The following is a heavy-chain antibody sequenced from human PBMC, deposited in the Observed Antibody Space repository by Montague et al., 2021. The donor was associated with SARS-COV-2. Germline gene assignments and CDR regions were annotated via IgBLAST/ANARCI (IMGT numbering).Heavy chain of an antibody. V-gene: IGHV6-1*01. CDR3: ARGDEEQWLVHYYYYGMDV. D-gene: IGHD6-19*01. Sequence: CAISGDSVSSNSAAWNWIRQSPSRGLEWLGRTYYRSKWYNDYAVSVKSRITINPDTSKNQFSLQLNSVTPEDTAVYYCARGDEEQWLVHYYYYGMDVWGQGTPAPVSS. J-gene: IGHJ6*02. CDR1: GDSVSSNSAA. CDR2: TYYRSKWYN.